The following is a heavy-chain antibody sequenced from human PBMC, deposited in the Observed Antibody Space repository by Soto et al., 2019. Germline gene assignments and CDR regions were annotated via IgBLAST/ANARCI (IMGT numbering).Heavy chain of an antibody. CDR2: ITASGAGT. V-gene: IGHV3-23*01. J-gene: IGHJ3*01. D-gene: IGHD2-8*01. Sequence: EVQLLESGGGLVPPGGSLRLSCTASRSTLSRYGMTWVRQGPSKGLEWVSTITASGAGTYYTDSVKGRFTISRDNSKNTLYLQLNNLRAEDTAIYYGTTDPNCAFRGAFASWGHGTMVPVSS. CDR3: TTDPNCAFRGAFAS. CDR1: RSTLSRYG.